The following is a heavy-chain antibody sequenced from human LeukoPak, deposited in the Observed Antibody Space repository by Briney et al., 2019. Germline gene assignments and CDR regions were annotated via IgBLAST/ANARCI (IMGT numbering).Heavy chain of an antibody. J-gene: IGHJ4*02. CDR3: ARDGRGVDGYNYDDY. CDR2: FDPEDGET. D-gene: IGHD5-24*01. V-gene: IGHV1-24*01. CDR1: GYTLTELS. Sequence: ASVKVSCKVSGYTLTELSMHWVRQAPGKGLEWMGGFDPEDGETIYAQKFQGRVTITADESTSTAYMELSSLRSEDTAVYYCARDGRGVDGYNYDDYWGQGTLVTVSS.